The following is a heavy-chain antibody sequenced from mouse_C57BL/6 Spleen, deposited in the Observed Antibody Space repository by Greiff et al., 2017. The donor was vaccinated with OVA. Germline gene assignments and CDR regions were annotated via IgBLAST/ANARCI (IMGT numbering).Heavy chain of an antibody. D-gene: IGHD2-4*01. Sequence: QVQLQQSGAELARPGASVKLSCKASGYTFTSYGISWVKQRTGQGLEWIGDIYPGSGSTNYNEKFKSKATLTVDTSSSTAYMQLSSLTSEDSAVYYCARDDYEADYFDYWGQGTTLTVSS. CDR2: IYPGSGST. V-gene: IGHV1-81*01. CDR3: ARDDYEADYFDY. J-gene: IGHJ2*01. CDR1: GYTFTSYG.